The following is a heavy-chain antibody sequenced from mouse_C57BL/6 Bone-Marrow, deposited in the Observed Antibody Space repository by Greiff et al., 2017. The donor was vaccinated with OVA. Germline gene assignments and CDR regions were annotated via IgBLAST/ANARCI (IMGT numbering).Heavy chain of an antibody. Sequence: QVQLQQSGAELVRPGASVKLSCKASGYTFTDYYINWVKQRPGQGLEWIARIYPGSGNTYYNEKFKGKATLTAEKSSSTAYMQLSSLTSEDSAVYFCARSLYYCYEGGFAYWGQGTLVTVSA. V-gene: IGHV1-76*01. J-gene: IGHJ3*01. CDR3: ARSLYYCYEGGFAY. CDR1: GYTFTDYY. CDR2: IYPGSGNT. D-gene: IGHD2-2*01.